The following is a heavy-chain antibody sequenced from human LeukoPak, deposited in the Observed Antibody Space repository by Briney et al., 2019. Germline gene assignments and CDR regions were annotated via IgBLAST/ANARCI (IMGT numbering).Heavy chain of an antibody. CDR3: AREGADCSSTSCYFDY. V-gene: IGHV4-61*08. CDR1: GGSISSGGYY. Sequence: SETLSLTCTVSGGSISSGGYYWSWIRQPPGKGLEWIGYIYYSGSTNYNPSLKSRVTISVDTSKNQFSLKLSSVTAADTAVYYCAREGADCSSTSCYFDYWGQGTLVTVSS. CDR2: IYYSGST. J-gene: IGHJ4*02. D-gene: IGHD2-2*01.